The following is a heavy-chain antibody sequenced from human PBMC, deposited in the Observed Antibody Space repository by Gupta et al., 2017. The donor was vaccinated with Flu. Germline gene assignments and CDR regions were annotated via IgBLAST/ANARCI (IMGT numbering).Heavy chain of an antibody. CDR3: ARDGGGGHYDSSAYVDVFDI. D-gene: IGHD3-22*01. CDR1: QFTFHTSW. J-gene: IGHJ3*02. V-gene: IGHV3-7*01. Sequence: EVQLLESGGGLVQPGGSLRLSCVGSQFTFHTSWMSWVRQAPGKGLEWLANIKPDGTEKYYVDSVKGRCTISRNNDKESLFLEMNSLRVDDTAVYYCARDGGGGHYDSSAYVDVFDIWGQGTMVADS. CDR2: IKPDGTEK.